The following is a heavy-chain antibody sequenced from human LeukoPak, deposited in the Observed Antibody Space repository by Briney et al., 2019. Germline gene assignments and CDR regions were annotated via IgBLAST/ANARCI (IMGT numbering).Heavy chain of an antibody. V-gene: IGHV3-66*01. D-gene: IGHD2-2*01. CDR1: GFTFSSYA. J-gene: IGHJ5*02. CDR2: IFSDGST. Sequence: GGSLRLSCAASGFTFSSYAMSWVRQAPGKGVEWVSVIFSDGSTYYADSVKGRFTISRDNSKNTLYLQMNSLRVEDTAVYYCAREAYCSSTSCPARFDPWGQGTLVTVSS. CDR3: AREAYCSSTSCPARFDP.